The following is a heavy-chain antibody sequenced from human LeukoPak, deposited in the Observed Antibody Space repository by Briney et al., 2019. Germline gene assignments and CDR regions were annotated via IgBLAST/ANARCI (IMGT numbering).Heavy chain of an antibody. J-gene: IGHJ4*02. CDR2: ISWNSGSI. CDR1: GFTFDDYA. Sequence: GGSLRLSCAASGFTFDDYAMHWVRQAPGKGLEWVSGISWNSGSIGYADSVKGRFTISRDNAKNSLHLQMNSLRAEDTALYYCAKDQGSGYYEGYFDYWGQGTLVTVSS. D-gene: IGHD3-22*01. V-gene: IGHV3-9*01. CDR3: AKDQGSGYYEGYFDY.